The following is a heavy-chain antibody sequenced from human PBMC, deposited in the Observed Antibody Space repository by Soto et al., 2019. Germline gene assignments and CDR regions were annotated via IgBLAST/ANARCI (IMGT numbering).Heavy chain of an antibody. CDR1: GYSFTSYW. Sequence: PGESLKISCKGSGYSFTSYWISWVRQMPGKGLEWMGRIDPSDSYTNYSPSFQGHVTISADKSISTAYLQWSSLKASDTAMYYCASPPLYYDILTGSPGWYYFDYWGQGTLVTVSS. J-gene: IGHJ4*02. V-gene: IGHV5-10-1*01. CDR2: IDPSDSYT. CDR3: ASPPLYYDILTGSPGWYYFDY. D-gene: IGHD3-9*01.